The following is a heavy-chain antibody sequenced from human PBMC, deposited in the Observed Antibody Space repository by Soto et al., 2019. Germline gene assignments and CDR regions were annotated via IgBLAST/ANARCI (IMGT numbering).Heavy chain of an antibody. CDR2: IYYSGST. CDR3: ARAPLWSGYYGLRMDV. V-gene: IGHV4-61*01. J-gene: IGHJ6*02. Sequence: SEALSLTCTVCGGSVISGSYYWSWIRQPPGKGLEWIGYIYYSGSTNYNPSLKCRVTMSVDTSKNQFSLKLTSVTAADTAVYYCARAPLWSGYYGLRMDVWGQGNTVTVSS. D-gene: IGHD3-3*01. CDR1: GGSVISGSYY.